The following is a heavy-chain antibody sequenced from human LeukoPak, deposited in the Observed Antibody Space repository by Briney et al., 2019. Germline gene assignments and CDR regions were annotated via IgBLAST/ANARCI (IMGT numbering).Heavy chain of an antibody. CDR2: MNPNSGDT. J-gene: IGHJ3*02. CDR1: VYTFTSYD. Sequence: ASVKVSCKASVYTFTSYDINWVRQATGQGLEWMGWMNPNSGDTRYAQKFQGRVTITRNTSISTAYMELSSLRSEDTAVYYCARDDYYSAFDMWGQGTMVTVSS. CDR3: ARDDYYSAFDM. D-gene: IGHD1-26*01. V-gene: IGHV1-8*03.